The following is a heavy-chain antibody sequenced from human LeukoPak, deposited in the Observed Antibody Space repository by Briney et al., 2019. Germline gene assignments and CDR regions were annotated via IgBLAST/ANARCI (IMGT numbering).Heavy chain of an antibody. Sequence: GESLRLSCAASGFSFSSYWMSWVRQAAGKGLEWVANIKQDGSEKYYVDSVKGRFTISRANDKSSLYLQMTGLRAEDRAVYYGASGSSWYYFDCWGRGTLVTVS. J-gene: IGHJ4*02. CDR1: GFSFSSYW. V-gene: IGHV3-7*01. CDR3: ASGSSWYYFDC. D-gene: IGHD6-13*01. CDR2: IKQDGSEK.